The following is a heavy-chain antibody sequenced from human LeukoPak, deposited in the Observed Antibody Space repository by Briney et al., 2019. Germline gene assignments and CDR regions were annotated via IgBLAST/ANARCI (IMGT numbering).Heavy chain of an antibody. Sequence: GGSLRPSCAASGFTFGLYTMNWVRQTPEKGLEWVSSIVSGSTYMYYADSVKGRFTISRDNAKKSLYLQMNSLRAEDTAVYYCARVTGYCSSTSCTPFDYWGQGTLVTVSS. CDR1: GFTFGLYT. CDR3: ARVTGYCSSTSCTPFDY. CDR2: IVSGSTYM. J-gene: IGHJ4*02. D-gene: IGHD2-2*01. V-gene: IGHV3-21*01.